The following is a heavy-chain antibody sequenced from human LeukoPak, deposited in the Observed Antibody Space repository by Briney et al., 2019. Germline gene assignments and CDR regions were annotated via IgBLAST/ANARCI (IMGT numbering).Heavy chain of an antibody. Sequence: SETLSLTCTVSGGSISSSSYYWGWIHQPPGKGLEWIGSIYYSGSTYYNPSLKSRVTISVDTSKNQFSLKLSSVTAADTAVYYCARQKSAAGTLFYYYGMDVWGQGTTVTVSS. CDR2: IYYSGST. CDR1: GGSISSSSYY. D-gene: IGHD6-13*01. J-gene: IGHJ6*02. CDR3: ARQKSAAGTLFYYYGMDV. V-gene: IGHV4-39*01.